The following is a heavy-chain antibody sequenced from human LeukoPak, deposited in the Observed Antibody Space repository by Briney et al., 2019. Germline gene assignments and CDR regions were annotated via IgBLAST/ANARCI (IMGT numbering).Heavy chain of an antibody. CDR2: ISGGGGHI. Sequence: GGSLRLSCAASGFTFSTYNMNWVRQAPGKGLEWVSSISGGGGHIYYADSVKGRFTISRDNARNSLYLQVNSLRAEDTAQYYCARGGVVNEKYYFDYWGQGTLVTVSS. J-gene: IGHJ4*02. CDR3: ARGGVVNEKYYFDY. D-gene: IGHD2-21*01. CDR1: GFTFSTYN. V-gene: IGHV3-21*01.